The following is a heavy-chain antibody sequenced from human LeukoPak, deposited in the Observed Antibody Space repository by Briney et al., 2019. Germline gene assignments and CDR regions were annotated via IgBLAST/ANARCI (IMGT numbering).Heavy chain of an antibody. Sequence: AAVKVSCKVSGHTLTEFSMHWVRQAPGKGLEWIGGFDPEHGETINAQNFQGRVTLTEDTSTDTAYMELSSLRSEDTAVYYCATKVEVHYLTTGWQYWGQGTLVTVSS. D-gene: IGHD3-9*01. V-gene: IGHV1-24*01. CDR1: GHTLTEFS. CDR3: ATKVEVHYLTTGWQY. CDR2: FDPEHGET. J-gene: IGHJ4*02.